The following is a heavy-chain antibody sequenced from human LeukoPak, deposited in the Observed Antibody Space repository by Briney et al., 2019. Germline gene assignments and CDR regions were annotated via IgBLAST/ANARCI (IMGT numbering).Heavy chain of an antibody. Sequence: GGSLRLSCAASGFTFSSHWMSWVRQAPGKGLEWVANIKQDGSEKYYVDSVKGRFTISRDNAKNSLYLQMNSLRAEDTAVYYCARDFDRGDYWGQGTLITVSS. CDR3: ARDFDRGDY. J-gene: IGHJ4*02. D-gene: IGHD3-9*01. CDR1: GFTFSSHW. V-gene: IGHV3-7*03. CDR2: IKQDGSEK.